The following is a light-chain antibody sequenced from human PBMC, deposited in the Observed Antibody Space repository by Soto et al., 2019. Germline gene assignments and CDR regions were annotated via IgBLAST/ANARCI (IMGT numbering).Light chain of an antibody. CDR3: QQYSNYLWT. J-gene: IGKJ1*01. CDR1: QSISSW. Sequence: DIPMTQSPSTLSASVGDRVTITCRASQSISSWLAWYQQKPGKGAKILIYKATSLESGVPPRFSGSGSGTEFTLTISSLQTDDFATYSCQQYSNYLWTFGQGTKVEI. CDR2: KAT. V-gene: IGKV1-5*03.